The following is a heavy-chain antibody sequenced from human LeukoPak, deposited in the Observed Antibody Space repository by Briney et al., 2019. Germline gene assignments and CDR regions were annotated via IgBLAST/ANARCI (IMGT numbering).Heavy chain of an antibody. Sequence: GGSLRLSCAASGFTVSSNYMSWVRQAPGKGLEWVSVIYSGGSTYYADSVKGRFTISRDNSKNTLYLQMNSLRAEDTAVYYCARDPLIYDSSGTYAFDIWGQGTMVTVSS. J-gene: IGHJ3*02. D-gene: IGHD3-22*01. V-gene: IGHV3-66*02. CDR3: ARDPLIYDSSGTYAFDI. CDR1: GFTVSSNY. CDR2: IYSGGST.